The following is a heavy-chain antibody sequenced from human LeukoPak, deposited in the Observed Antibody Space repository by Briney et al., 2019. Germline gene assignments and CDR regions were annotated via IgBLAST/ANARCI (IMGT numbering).Heavy chain of an antibody. V-gene: IGHV3-48*03. D-gene: IGHD2-2*01. Sequence: GGSLRLSCAASGFTFGSFEMNWVRQAPGKGLEWVSYIRSSGSTIYYVDSVKGRFTISRDNAKNSLYLKMNSLRAEDTAIYYCARDPLSYCSRTSCNFYYFDQWGQGTLVTVSS. CDR2: IRSSGSTI. CDR1: GFTFGSFE. J-gene: IGHJ4*02. CDR3: ARDPLSYCSRTSCNFYYFDQ.